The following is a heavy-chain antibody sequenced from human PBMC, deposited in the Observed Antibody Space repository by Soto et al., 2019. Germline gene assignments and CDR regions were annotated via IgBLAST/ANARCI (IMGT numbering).Heavy chain of an antibody. V-gene: IGHV3-72*01. D-gene: IGHD1-7*01. J-gene: IGHJ4*02. CDR3: TRSIPATTSSDY. CDR1: GFTFSDYY. Sequence: EVQLVASGGGLVQPGGSLRLSCAGSGFTFSDYYIDWVRQAPGKGLEWVGRSRDKGNSYNTDYAASVKGRFTVSRDASKNSLYLQMNSLKTEDTALYYCTRSIPATTSSDYWGQGTLVTVSS. CDR2: SRDKGNSYNT.